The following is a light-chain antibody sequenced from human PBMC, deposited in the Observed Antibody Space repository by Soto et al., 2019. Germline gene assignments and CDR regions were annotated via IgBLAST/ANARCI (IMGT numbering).Light chain of an antibody. J-gene: IGKJ1*01. CDR3: QHFGNSLWT. V-gene: IGKV3-20*01. CDR2: GAS. Sequence: IVLTQSPGTLSLSPGERATLSCRASRSVASRNLAWYQQKSGQAPRLLIYGASSRATHTPDRFSGSGSGTDFTLTISGLEPEDFAVYYCQHFGNSLWTFGQGTKVDIK. CDR1: RSVASRN.